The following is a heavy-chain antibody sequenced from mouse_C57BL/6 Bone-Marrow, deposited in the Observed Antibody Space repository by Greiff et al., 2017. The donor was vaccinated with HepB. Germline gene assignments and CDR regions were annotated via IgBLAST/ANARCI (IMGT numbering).Heavy chain of an antibody. CDR3: AKNWGDYSPYAMDY. V-gene: IGHV2-5*01. J-gene: IGHJ4*01. CDR1: GFSLTSYG. CDR2: IWRGGST. Sequence: VKLQESGPGLVQPSQSLSITCTVSGFSLTSYGVHWVRQSPGKGLEWLGVIWRGGSTDYNAAFMSRLSITKDNSKSQVFFKMNSLQADDTAIYYCAKNWGDYSPYAMDYWGQGTSVTVSS. D-gene: IGHD2-12*01.